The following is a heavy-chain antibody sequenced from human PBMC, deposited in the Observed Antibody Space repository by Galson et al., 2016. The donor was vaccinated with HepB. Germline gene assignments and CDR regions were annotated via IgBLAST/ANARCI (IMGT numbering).Heavy chain of an antibody. D-gene: IGHD5-18*01. J-gene: IGHJ3*01. CDR1: GFTFRSYG. CDR3: AKSAGIPLWLDHAFDV. CDR2: ISYDGSNK. V-gene: IGHV3-30*18. Sequence: SLRLSCAASGFTFRSYGVHWVRQAPGKGLEWVAVISYDGSNKYYADSVKGRFTISRDNSKNTLYVQMNSLRAEDTAVYYCAKSAGIPLWLDHAFDVWGQGTMVIVSS.